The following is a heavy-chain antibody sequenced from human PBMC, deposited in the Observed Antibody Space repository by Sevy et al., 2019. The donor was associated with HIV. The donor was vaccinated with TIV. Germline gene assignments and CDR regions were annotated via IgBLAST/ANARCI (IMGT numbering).Heavy chain of an antibody. CDR2: IRNKANSHTT. CDR1: GFTFSDHY. V-gene: IGHV3-72*01. J-gene: IGHJ4*02. D-gene: IGHD6-19*01. Sequence: GGSLRLSCAASGFTFSDHYMDWVCQAPGKGLEWVGRIRNKANSHTTEYAASVKGRFTISREDSKNSLYLQMNSLKTEDTAVYYCARVTAVADLYFDYWGQGTLVTVSS. CDR3: ARVTAVADLYFDY.